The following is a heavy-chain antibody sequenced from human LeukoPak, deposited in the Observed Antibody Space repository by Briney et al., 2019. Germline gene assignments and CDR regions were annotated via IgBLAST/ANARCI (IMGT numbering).Heavy chain of an antibody. J-gene: IGHJ6*02. CDR3: ARGSTPPPLVVPAAMSYYYYYGMDV. V-gene: IGHV4-59*01. CDR2: IYYSGST. Sequence: SETLSLTCTVSGGSISSYYWSWIRQPPGKGLEWIGYIYYSGSTNYNPSLKSRVTISVDTSKNQFSLKLSSVTAADTAVYYCARGSTPPPLVVPAAMSYYYYYGMDVWGQGTTVTVSS. CDR1: GGSISSYY. D-gene: IGHD2-2*01.